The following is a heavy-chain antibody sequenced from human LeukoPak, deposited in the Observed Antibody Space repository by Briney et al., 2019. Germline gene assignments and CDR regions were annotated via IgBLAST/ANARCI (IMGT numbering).Heavy chain of an antibody. D-gene: IGHD3-16*01. CDR2: ISGRSSHV. J-gene: IGHJ1*01. V-gene: IGHV3-21*01. CDR3: GRAFPPLRTSSAGDL. CDR1: GFSFSDYD. Sequence: PGGPLRLSCSASGFSFSDYDMNWVRQAPRKDLHWVSAISGRSSHVYYGESVKGRFTISRDNAKNSLYLQLDSLGVEDTAVYYCGRAFPPLRTSSAGDLWGQGTLVTVSS.